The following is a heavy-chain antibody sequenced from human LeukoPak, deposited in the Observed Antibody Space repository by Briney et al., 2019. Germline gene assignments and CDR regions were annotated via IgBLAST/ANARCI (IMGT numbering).Heavy chain of an antibody. J-gene: IGHJ5*02. Sequence: PGGSLRLSCAASVFTFSTYNMNWVRQAPGKGLEWVSSITSSSRYTFYADSVKGRFTISRDNAKNSLYLQMNSLRAEDTAIYYCARVGPTWSWFDPWGQGTLVTVSS. CDR1: VFTFSTYN. CDR2: ITSSSRYT. V-gene: IGHV3-21*06. CDR3: ARVGPTWSWFDP. D-gene: IGHD1-1*01.